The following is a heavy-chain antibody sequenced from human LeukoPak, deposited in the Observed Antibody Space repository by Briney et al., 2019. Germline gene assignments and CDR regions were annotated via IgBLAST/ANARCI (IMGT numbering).Heavy chain of an antibody. V-gene: IGHV1-2*02. Sequence: ASVKVSCKASGYTFTNYYMYWVRQAPGQGLEWMGWINPNSGGTNYAQKFQGRVTMTRDTFISTAYMELSRLRSDDTAVYYCARGQGNYYYYMDVWGKGTTVTISS. J-gene: IGHJ6*03. CDR3: ARGQGNYYYYMDV. CDR1: GYTFTNYY. CDR2: INPNSGGT. D-gene: IGHD3-10*01.